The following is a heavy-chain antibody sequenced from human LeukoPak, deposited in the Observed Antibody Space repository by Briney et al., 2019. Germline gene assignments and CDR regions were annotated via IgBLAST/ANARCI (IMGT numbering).Heavy chain of an antibody. V-gene: IGHV4-34*01. J-gene: IGHJ6*02. CDR3: ARLGYYYYYGMDV. CDR1: GGSFSGYY. Sequence: SETLSLTCAVYGGSFSGYYWSWIRQPPGRGLEWIGEINHSGSTNYNPSLKSRVTISVDTSKNQFSLKLSSVTAADTAVYYCARLGYYYYYGMDVWGQGTTVTVSS. CDR2: INHSGST.